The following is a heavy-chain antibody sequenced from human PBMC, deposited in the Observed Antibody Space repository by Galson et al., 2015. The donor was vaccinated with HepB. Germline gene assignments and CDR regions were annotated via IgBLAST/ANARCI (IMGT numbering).Heavy chain of an antibody. V-gene: IGHV1-24*01. CDR2: FDPEDGET. D-gene: IGHD3-10*01. CDR3: ATDLGGDTMVRGVWGLFDY. CDR1: GYTLTELS. J-gene: IGHJ4*02. Sequence: QSGAEVKKPGESLKISCKVSGYTLTELSMHWVRQTPGKGLEWMGGFDPEDGETIYAQKFQGRVTMTEDTSTDTAYMELSSLRSEDTAVYYCATDLGGDTMVRGVWGLFDYWGQGTLVTVSS.